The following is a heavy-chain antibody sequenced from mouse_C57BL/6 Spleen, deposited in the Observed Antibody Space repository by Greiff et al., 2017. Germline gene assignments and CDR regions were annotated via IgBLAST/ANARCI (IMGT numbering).Heavy chain of an antibody. Sequence: EVMLVESEGGLVQPGSSMKLSCTASGFTFSDYYMAWVRQVPDKGLEWVANLNYDGSSTYYLDSLQSRFIIARDNAKNILYLHMRSLKSEDTATYYCASDFYDGHYDYWGQGTTLTFSS. CDR3: ASDFYDGHYDY. CDR2: LNYDGSST. D-gene: IGHD2-3*01. V-gene: IGHV5-16*01. J-gene: IGHJ2*01. CDR1: GFTFSDYY.